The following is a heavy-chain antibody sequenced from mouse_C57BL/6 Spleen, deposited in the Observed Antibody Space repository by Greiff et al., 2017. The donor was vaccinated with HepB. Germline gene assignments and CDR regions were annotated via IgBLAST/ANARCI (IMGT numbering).Heavy chain of an antibody. V-gene: IGHV3-8*01. CDR2: ISYSGST. J-gene: IGHJ1*03. D-gene: IGHD1-1*01. CDR3: ARFPYYGSSSGYFDV. Sequence: EVKLQESGPGLAKPSQTLSLTCSVTGYSITSDYWNWIRKFPGNKLEYMGYISYSGSTYYNPSLKSRISITRDTSKNQYYLQLNSVTTEDTATYYCARFPYYGSSSGYFDVWGTGTTVTVSS. CDR1: GYSITSDY.